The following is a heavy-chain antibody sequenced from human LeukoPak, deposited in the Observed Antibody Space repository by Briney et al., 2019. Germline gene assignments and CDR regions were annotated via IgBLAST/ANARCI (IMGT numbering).Heavy chain of an antibody. D-gene: IGHD1-26*01. V-gene: IGHV4-34*01. CDR2: INHSGST. Sequence: GSLRLSCAASGFTFSSYSMNWVRQAPGKGLEWIGEINHSGSTNYNPSLKSRVTISVDTSKNQFSLKLSSVTAADTAVYYCARGRGRIVGATKFDYWAREPWSPSPQ. J-gene: IGHJ4*02. CDR1: GFTFSSYS. CDR3: ARGRGRIVGATKFDY.